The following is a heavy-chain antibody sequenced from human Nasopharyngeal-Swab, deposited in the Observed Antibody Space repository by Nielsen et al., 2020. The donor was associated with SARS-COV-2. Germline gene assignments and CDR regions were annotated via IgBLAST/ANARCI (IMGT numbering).Heavy chain of an antibody. Sequence: SETLSLTCTVSGGSISSDYWSWIRQPPGKGLEWIGYIYYSGSTKYNPSPKSRVTISVDTSKNQFSLKLSSVTAADTAVYYCTRVRIAVAGTQAFDIWGQGTMVTVSS. CDR3: TRVRIAVAGTQAFDI. D-gene: IGHD6-19*01. CDR1: GGSISSDY. CDR2: IYYSGST. V-gene: IGHV4-59*13. J-gene: IGHJ3*02.